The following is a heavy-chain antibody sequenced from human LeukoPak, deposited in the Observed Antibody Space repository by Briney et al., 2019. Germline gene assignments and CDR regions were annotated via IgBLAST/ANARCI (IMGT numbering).Heavy chain of an antibody. CDR2: ISYDGSNK. CDR3: ARERDDGFDI. CDR1: GFTFSSYA. Sequence: GGSLRLSCAASGFTFSSYAMHWVRQAPGKGLEWVAVISYDGSNKYYADSVKGRFTISRDNSKNTLYLQMSSLRGDDTAVYYCARERDDGFDIWGQGTMVTVSS. V-gene: IGHV3-30-3*01. J-gene: IGHJ3*02.